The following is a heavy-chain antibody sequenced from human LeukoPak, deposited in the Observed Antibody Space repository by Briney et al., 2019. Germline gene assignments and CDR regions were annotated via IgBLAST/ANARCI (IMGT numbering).Heavy chain of an antibody. CDR2: IYSGGTT. J-gene: IGHJ6*02. Sequence: GGSLRLSCAASGFTVSSNYMTWVRQAPGKGLEWVSVIYSGGTTYHADSVKGRFTISRDNSKNMLYLQMNSLRVEDTAVYYCARGTPDFYGMDVWGQGTTVTVSS. D-gene: IGHD1-14*01. CDR3: ARGTPDFYGMDV. CDR1: GFTVSSNY. V-gene: IGHV3-66*01.